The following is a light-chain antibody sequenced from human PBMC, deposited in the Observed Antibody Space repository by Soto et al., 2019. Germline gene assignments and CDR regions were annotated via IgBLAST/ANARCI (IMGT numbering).Light chain of an antibody. V-gene: IGLV7-43*01. J-gene: IGLJ1*01. Sequence: QAVVTQEPSLPVSPGGTVTLTCGSSTGAVTSDFHPNWFQQKPGQAPRPLIYSTSTKHSWTPARFSGSLLGGQAALTVPGVQPEDEAEYYCLLYPSGPYVFGTGTKLTVL. CDR2: STS. CDR1: TGAVTSDFH. CDR3: LLYPSGPYV.